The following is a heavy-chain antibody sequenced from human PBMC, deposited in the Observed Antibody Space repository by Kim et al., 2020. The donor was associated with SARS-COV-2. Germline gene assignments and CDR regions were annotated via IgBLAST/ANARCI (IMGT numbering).Heavy chain of an antibody. V-gene: IGHV4-34*01. CDR3: ASPFSKLRGEGDY. CDR2: INHSGST. CDR1: GGSFSGYY. D-gene: IGHD3-16*01. Sequence: SETLSLTCAVYGGSFSGYYWSWIRQPPGKGLEWIGEINHSGSTNYNPSLKSRVTISVDTSKNQFSLKLSSVTAADTAVYYCASPFSKLRGEGDYWGQGTLVTVSS. J-gene: IGHJ4*02.